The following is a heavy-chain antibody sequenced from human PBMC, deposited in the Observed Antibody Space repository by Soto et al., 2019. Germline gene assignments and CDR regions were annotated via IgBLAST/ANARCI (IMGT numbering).Heavy chain of an antibody. CDR1: GFTFGGYA. CDR2: IRSKAYGGTT. V-gene: IGHV3-49*03. D-gene: IGHD3-10*01. Sequence: PGGSLRLSCAASGFTFGGYAMSWFRPAPGKGLEWVGFIRSKAYGGTTEYAASVQGRFTISRDDSKSIAYLQMNSLKTEDTAVYYCSRVWNYYYYMDVWGKGTKVTVSS. CDR3: SRVWNYYYYMDV. J-gene: IGHJ6*03.